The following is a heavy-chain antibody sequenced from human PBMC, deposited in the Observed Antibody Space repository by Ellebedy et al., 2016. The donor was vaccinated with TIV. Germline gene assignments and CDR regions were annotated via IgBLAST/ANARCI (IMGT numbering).Heavy chain of an antibody. Sequence: PGGSLRLSCAASGFTFSSYSMNWVRQAPGKGLEWVSSISSSSSYIYYADSVKGRFTISSDTAKNSLYLQMNSLRAEDTAVYYCASMARAYCGGDCYTSGGDYYYGMDVWGQGTTVTVSS. V-gene: IGHV3-21*01. CDR3: ASMARAYCGGDCYTSGGDYYYGMDV. CDR2: ISSSSSYI. J-gene: IGHJ6*02. CDR1: GFTFSSYS. D-gene: IGHD2-21*02.